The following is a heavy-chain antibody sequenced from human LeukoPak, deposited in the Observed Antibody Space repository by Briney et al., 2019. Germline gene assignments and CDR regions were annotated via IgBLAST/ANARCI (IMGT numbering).Heavy chain of an antibody. CDR1: GFTFSGYG. J-gene: IGHJ6*03. CDR2: IRYDESDK. Sequence: GGSLRLSCVASGFTFSGYGMHWVRQAPGKGLEWLAFIRYDESDKYYPDSVKGRFTISRDTSKNTLYLQMNSLRAEDTAVYYCSRVIATRPHYHYYMDVWGKGTTVTVSS. V-gene: IGHV3-30*02. D-gene: IGHD6-6*01. CDR3: SRVIATRPHYHYYMDV.